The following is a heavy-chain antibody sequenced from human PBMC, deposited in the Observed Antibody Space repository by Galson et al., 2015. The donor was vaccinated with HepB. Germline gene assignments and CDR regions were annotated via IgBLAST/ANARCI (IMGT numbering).Heavy chain of an antibody. Sequence: SLRLSCAASGFTFSNYWMGWVRQAPGKGLEWVANIQEDGSEKYCVDSVRGRFTISRDNAKNSLYLQINSLRAEDTAVYYCARDQWRIFDYWGQGTLVTVSS. D-gene: IGHD2-8*01. V-gene: IGHV3-7*03. J-gene: IGHJ4*02. CDR1: GFTFSNYW. CDR2: IQEDGSEK. CDR3: ARDQWRIFDY.